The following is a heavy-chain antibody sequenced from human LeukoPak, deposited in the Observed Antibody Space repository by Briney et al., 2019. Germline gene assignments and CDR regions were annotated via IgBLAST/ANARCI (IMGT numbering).Heavy chain of an antibody. J-gene: IGHJ6*02. CDR2: ISSGGII. V-gene: IGHV3-48*03. Sequence: PGGSLRLSCAASGFTFSSYEMNWVRQAPGKGLEWVAYISSGGIIYYADSVKGRFTISRDNAKNSLYLQMNSLRAEDTAVYYCARDHIVVVVAATRPQAYYYYYGMDVWGQGTTVTVSS. CDR3: ARDHIVVVVAATRPQAYYYYYGMDV. CDR1: GFTFSSYE. D-gene: IGHD2-15*01.